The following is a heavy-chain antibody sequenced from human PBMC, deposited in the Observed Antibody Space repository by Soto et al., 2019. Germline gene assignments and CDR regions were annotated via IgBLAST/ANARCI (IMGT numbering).Heavy chain of an antibody. J-gene: IGHJ4*02. V-gene: IGHV3-23*01. CDR2: ISGSGGST. CDR1: GLTFSSYA. D-gene: IGHD3-10*01. CDR3: ANDVLLWFGEFNYFDY. Sequence: PGGSLRLSCAASGLTFSSYAMSWVRQAPGKGLEWVSAISGSGGSTYYADSVKGRFTISRDNSKNTLYLQMNSLRAEDTAVYYCANDVLLWFGEFNYFDYWGQGTLVTVSS.